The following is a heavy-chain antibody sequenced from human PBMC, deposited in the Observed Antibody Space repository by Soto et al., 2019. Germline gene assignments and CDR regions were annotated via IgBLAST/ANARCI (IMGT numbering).Heavy chain of an antibody. J-gene: IGHJ6*02. Sequence: PGESLKISCKSSRYSFTSYWIGWVRQLPGKGLEWMGIIYPGDSDTRYSPSFHGQVTISADKSISTAYLQWSSLKASDTAMYYCARHLAVAARYGMDVWGQETTVTVSS. CDR2: IYPGDSDT. CDR1: RYSFTSYW. V-gene: IGHV5-51*01. CDR3: ARHLAVAARYGMDV. D-gene: IGHD6-19*01.